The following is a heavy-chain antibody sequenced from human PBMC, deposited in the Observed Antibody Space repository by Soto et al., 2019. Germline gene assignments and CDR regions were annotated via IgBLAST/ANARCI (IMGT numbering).Heavy chain of an antibody. V-gene: IGHV3-48*03. CDR1: GFTFSSYE. CDR2: ISSSGSTI. CDR3: ARGLPGSVWEWSFSPSAFDY. J-gene: IGHJ4*02. D-gene: IGHD3-3*01. Sequence: EVQLVESGGGLVQPGGSLRLSCAASGFTFSSYEMNWVRQAPGKGLEWVSYISSSGSTIYYADSVKGRFTISRDNAKNSLYLQMNSLRAEDTAVYYCARGLPGSVWEWSFSPSAFDYWGQGTLVTVSS.